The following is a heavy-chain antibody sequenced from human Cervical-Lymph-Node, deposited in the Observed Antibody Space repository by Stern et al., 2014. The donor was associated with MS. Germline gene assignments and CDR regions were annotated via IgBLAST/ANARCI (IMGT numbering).Heavy chain of an antibody. CDR1: GYTFTRNA. CDR2: INTNTGNT. J-gene: IGHJ4*02. D-gene: IGHD2-2*01. Sequence: QVQLVESGSELKKPGGSVKVSCTASGYTFTRNAMNWVRQAPGQRLEWMGWINTNTGNTTYARSFKGQFDISLDTSVQTAYLHISSLKAEDTAIYYCARVKPAAILDYWGQGTLVTVSS. V-gene: IGHV7-4-1*02. CDR3: ARVKPAAILDY.